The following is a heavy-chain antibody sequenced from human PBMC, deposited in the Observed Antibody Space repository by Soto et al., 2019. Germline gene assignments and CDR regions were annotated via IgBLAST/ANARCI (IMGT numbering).Heavy chain of an antibody. CDR2: IYPGDSVA. CDR3: ARHEEDGDFWSGRADDDAFDI. V-gene: IGHV5-51*01. D-gene: IGHD3-3*01. J-gene: IGHJ3*02. Sequence: GESLKISCKGSGYSFTSYWIGWVRQMPGKGLEWMGIIYPGDSVARYSPSFQGQVPISADKSISTAYLQWSSLKASDTAMYYCARHEEDGDFWSGRADDDAFDIWGQGTMVTVSS. CDR1: GYSFTSYW.